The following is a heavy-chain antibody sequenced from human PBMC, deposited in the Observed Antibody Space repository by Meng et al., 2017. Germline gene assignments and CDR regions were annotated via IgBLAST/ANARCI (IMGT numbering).Heavy chain of an antibody. D-gene: IGHD5-18*01. CDR3: ARGGYSYGLWFDP. CDR2: IIPIFGTA. CDR1: GGTFSSYA. Sequence: VAAVESGAEVKKPGSSVKVSCKASGGTFSSYAISWVRQAPGQGLEWMGGIIPIFGTANYAQKFQGRVTITADESTSTAYMELSSLRSEDTAVYYCARGGYSYGLWFDPWGQGTLVTVSS. V-gene: IGHV1-69*01. J-gene: IGHJ5*02.